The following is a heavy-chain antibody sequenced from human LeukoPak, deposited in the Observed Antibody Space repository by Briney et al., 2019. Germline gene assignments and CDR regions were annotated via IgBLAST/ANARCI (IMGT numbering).Heavy chain of an antibody. J-gene: IGHJ2*01. Sequence: PGGSLRFSCAASGFTFSSYWMHWVRQAPGKGLVWVSRINSDGSSTSYADSVKGRFTISRDNAKNTLYLQMNSLRAEDTAVYYCARSPVVDWYFDLWGRGTLVTVSS. CDR2: INSDGSST. V-gene: IGHV3-74*01. D-gene: IGHD2-15*01. CDR1: GFTFSSYW. CDR3: ARSPVVDWYFDL.